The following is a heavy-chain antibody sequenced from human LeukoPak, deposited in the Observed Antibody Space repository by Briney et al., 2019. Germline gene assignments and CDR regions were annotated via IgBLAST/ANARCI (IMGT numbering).Heavy chain of an antibody. CDR3: ARGHGDYVQYYYYMDV. CDR1: GGSISSYY. Sequence: PSETLSLTCTVSGGSISSYYWSWIRQPPGEGLGWIGYIYTSGSTNYNPSLKSRVTISVDTSKNQFSLKLSSVTAADTAVYYCARGHGDYVQYYYYMDVWGKGTTVTVSS. CDR2: IYTSGST. V-gene: IGHV4-4*09. J-gene: IGHJ6*03. D-gene: IGHD4-17*01.